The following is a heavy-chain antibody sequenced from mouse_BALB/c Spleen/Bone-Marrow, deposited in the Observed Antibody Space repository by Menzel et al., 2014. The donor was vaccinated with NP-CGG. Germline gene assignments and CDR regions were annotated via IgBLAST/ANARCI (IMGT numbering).Heavy chain of an antibody. J-gene: IGHJ2*01. V-gene: IGHV2-4-1*01. CDR2: IWSGGCT. CDR1: GFSLTSYG. D-gene: IGHD2-14*01. Sequence: VQLQQSGPGLVQPSQSLSITCTVSGFSLTSYGVHWVRQSPGKGLEWLGVIWSGGCTDYNAAFISRLSISKDNSKSQVFFEMNSLQADDSAIYYCARNRRYDVFDYWGQGTTLTVSS. CDR3: ARNRRYDVFDY.